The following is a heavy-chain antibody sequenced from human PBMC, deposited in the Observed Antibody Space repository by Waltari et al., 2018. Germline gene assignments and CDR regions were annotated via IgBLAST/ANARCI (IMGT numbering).Heavy chain of an antibody. V-gene: IGHV3-21*01. J-gene: IGHJ4*02. D-gene: IGHD6-19*01. CDR1: GFTFSCDS. CDR3: ARGRNRIAVAGSY. CDR2: ISSSSSYI. Sequence: VQLVESGGGLVKTGGSLRLSGPACGFTFSCDSLNLVGQAPGKWLEWVSSISSSSSYIYYADSVKGRFTISRDNAKNSLYLQMNSLRAEDTAVYYCARGRNRIAVAGSYWGQGTLVTVSS.